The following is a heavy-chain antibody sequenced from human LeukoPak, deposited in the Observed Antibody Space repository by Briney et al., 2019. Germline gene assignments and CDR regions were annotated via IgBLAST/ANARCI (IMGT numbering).Heavy chain of an antibody. J-gene: IGHJ4*02. D-gene: IGHD6-19*01. CDR1: GFTFSSHA. Sequence: GGSLRLSCAASGFTFSSHAMGWVRQAPGKGLEWVSAISGSGGSTYYADSVKGRFTISRDKSKNTLYLQMNSLRAEDTAVYYCAKGLAVAGHFDYWGQGTLVTVSS. V-gene: IGHV3-23*01. CDR3: AKGLAVAGHFDY. CDR2: ISGSGGST.